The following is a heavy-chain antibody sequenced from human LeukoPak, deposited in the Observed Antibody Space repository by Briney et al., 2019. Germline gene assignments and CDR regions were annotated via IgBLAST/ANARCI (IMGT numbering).Heavy chain of an antibody. D-gene: IGHD2-2*01. V-gene: IGHV4-4*07. CDR2: IYTSGST. J-gene: IGHJ3*02. CDR1: GGSISGYY. Sequence: SETLSLTCTVSGGSISGYYWSWIRQPAGKGLEWIGRIYTSGSTNYNPSLKSRVTMSVDTSKNQFSLKLSSVTAADTAVYYCARMGILGYCSSTSCHDAFDIWGQGTMVTVSS. CDR3: ARMGILGYCSSTSCHDAFDI.